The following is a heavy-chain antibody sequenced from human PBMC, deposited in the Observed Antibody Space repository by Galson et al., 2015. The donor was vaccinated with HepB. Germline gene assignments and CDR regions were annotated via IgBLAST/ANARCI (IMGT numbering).Heavy chain of an antibody. J-gene: IGHJ6*02. Sequence: SLRLSCAASGFTFSSYGMHWVRQAPGKGLEWVAVIWYDGSNKYYADSVKGRFTISRDNSKNTLYLQMNSLRAEDTAVYYCARDPMATVNGGMDVWGQGTTVTVSS. CDR1: GFTFSSYG. CDR2: IWYDGSNK. D-gene: IGHD5-24*01. V-gene: IGHV3-33*01. CDR3: ARDPMATVNGGMDV.